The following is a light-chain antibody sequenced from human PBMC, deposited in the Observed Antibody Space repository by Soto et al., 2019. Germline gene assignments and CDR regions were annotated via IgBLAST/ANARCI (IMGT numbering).Light chain of an antibody. V-gene: IGKV1-39*01. CDR3: QQSYSSPPT. CDR2: AAS. CDR1: QGIRND. Sequence: DIQMTQSPSSLSASVGDRVTSTLRASQGIRNDLGWYQQKPGKAPKLLIFAASSLQSGVPSRFSGSRSGPDFTLTISSLQPEDFATYYCQQSYSSPPTFGQGTKVDIK. J-gene: IGKJ1*01.